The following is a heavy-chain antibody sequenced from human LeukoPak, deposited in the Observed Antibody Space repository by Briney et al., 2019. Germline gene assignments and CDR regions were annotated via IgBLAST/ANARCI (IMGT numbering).Heavy chain of an antibody. Sequence: SGGSLRLSCAASGFTFDDYTMHWVRQAPGEGLEWVSLISWDGGSTYYADSVKGRFTISRDNSKNSLYLQMNSLRTEDTALYYCAKDIGYSSGPIDYWGQGTLVTVSS. CDR2: ISWDGGST. D-gene: IGHD6-19*01. J-gene: IGHJ4*02. CDR3: AKDIGYSSGPIDY. CDR1: GFTFDDYT. V-gene: IGHV3-43*01.